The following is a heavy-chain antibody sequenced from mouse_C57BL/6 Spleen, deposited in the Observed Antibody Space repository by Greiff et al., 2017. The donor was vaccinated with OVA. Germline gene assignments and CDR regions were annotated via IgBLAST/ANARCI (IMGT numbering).Heavy chain of an antibody. CDR2: IDPEDGET. J-gene: IGHJ4*01. CDR1: GYTFTSYW. CDR3: ARHYYGSSYVGAMDY. Sequence: VQLQQPGAELVKPGASVKLSCKASGYTFTSYWMHWVKQRPGQGLEWIGRIDPEDGETKYAPKFQGKATITADTSSNTAYLQLSSLTSEDTAVYYCARHYYGSSYVGAMDYWGQGTSVTVSS. V-gene: IGHV14-2*01. D-gene: IGHD1-1*01.